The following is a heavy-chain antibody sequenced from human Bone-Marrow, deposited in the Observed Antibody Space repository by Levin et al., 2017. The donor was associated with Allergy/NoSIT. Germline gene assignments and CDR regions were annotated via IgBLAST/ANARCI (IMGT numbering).Heavy chain of an antibody. J-gene: IGHJ3*02. CDR2: IYYSGGT. V-gene: IGHV4-59*01. CDR1: GGSISNYY. CDR3: ARETPHDRHAFDI. Sequence: PSETLSLTCTVSGGSISNYYWTWIRQTPGKGLEWIGYIYYSGGTNYNPSLKSRVIISIDTSKNQFSLKLTSVTAADTAVYYCARETPHDRHAFDIWGQGTMVTVSS.